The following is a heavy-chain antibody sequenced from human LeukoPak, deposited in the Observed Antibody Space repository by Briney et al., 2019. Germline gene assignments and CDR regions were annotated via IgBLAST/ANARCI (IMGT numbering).Heavy chain of an antibody. CDR2: ISYDGSNK. CDR1: GFTFSSYG. V-gene: IGHV3-30*03. D-gene: IGHD3-22*01. Sequence: PGRSLRLSCAASGFTFSSYGMHWVRQAPGKGLEWVAVISYDGSNKYYADSVKGRFTISRDNSKNTLYLQMNSLRAEDTAVYYCAIGLTYYYDSSGYYWGQGTLVTVSS. CDR3: AIGLTYYYDSSGYY. J-gene: IGHJ4*02.